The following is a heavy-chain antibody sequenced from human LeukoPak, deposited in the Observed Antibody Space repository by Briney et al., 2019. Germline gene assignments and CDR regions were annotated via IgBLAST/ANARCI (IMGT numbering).Heavy chain of an antibody. J-gene: IGHJ4*02. CDR1: GFSFSSYN. V-gene: IGHV3-21*01. Sequence: GGSLRLSCAASGFSFSSYNMNWVRLTPGKGLEWVSSITSSSTYTFYADSVNGRFTISRDNAKNSLYLQMNTLRAEDTAIYYCATFSGAHHKTFDSWGQGTLVTVSS. CDR2: ITSSSTYT. D-gene: IGHD1-14*01. CDR3: ATFSGAHHKTFDS.